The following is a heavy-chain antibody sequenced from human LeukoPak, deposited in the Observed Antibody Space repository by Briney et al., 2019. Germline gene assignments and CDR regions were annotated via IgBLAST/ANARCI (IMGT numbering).Heavy chain of an antibody. CDR1: GFTFSSYA. CDR3: AKRIYDFWSGYYRRAENHFDY. Sequence: GGSLRLSCAASGFTFSSYAMSWVRQAPGKGLEWVSAISGGGGSTYYADSVKGRFTISRDNSKNTLYLQINSLRAEDTAVYYCAKRIYDFWSGYYRRAENHFDYWGQGTLVTVSS. D-gene: IGHD3-3*01. V-gene: IGHV3-23*01. CDR2: ISGGGGST. J-gene: IGHJ4*02.